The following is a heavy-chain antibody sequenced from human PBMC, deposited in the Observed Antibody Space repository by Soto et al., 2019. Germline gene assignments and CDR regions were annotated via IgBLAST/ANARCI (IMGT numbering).Heavy chain of an antibody. V-gene: IGHV3-9*01. D-gene: IGHD5-12*01. CDR3: AKDIARDGYNYFDY. J-gene: IGHJ4*02. CDR1: GFTFDDYA. CDR2: ISWNSGSI. Sequence: GGSLRLSCAASGFTFDDYAMHWVRQAPGKGLEWVSGISWNSGSIGYADSVKGRFTISRDNAKNSLYLQMNSLRAEDTALYYCAKDIARDGYNYFDYWGQGTLVTVSS.